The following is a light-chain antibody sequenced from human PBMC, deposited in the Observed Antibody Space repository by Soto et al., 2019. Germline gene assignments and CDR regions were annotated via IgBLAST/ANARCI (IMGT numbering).Light chain of an antibody. J-gene: IGLJ2*01. V-gene: IGLV4-69*02. CDR2: VNSDGSH. CDR1: SGHSRYA. CDR3: QTWGTGIRVV. Sequence: QLVLTQSPSDSASLGASVKLTCTLGSGHSRYAIAWHQQQPEKGPRYLMKVNSDGSHTKGDGIPDRFSGSSSGAERYLTISSLQSEDEADYYCQTWGTGIRVVFGGGTKVTVL.